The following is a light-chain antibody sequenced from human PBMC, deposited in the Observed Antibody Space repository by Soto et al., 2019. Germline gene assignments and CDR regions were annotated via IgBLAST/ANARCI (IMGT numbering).Light chain of an antibody. V-gene: IGLV2-11*01. J-gene: IGLJ1*01. Sequence: QSALTQPRSVSGSPGHSVTISCTGTSSDVDDYNYVSWFQQHPGKAPKLMIYDVSERPSGVPDRFSGSKSGNTASLTISGLQAEDEADYYCCSYGGTFYVFGTGTKVTVL. CDR3: CSYGGTFYV. CDR1: SSDVDDYNY. CDR2: DVS.